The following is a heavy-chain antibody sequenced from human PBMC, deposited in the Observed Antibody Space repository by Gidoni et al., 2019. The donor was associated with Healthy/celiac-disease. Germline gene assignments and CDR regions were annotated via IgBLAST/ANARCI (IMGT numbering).Heavy chain of an antibody. D-gene: IGHD4-17*01. CDR2: IRSKAYGGTT. Sequence: EVQLVESGGGLVQLARSLRLSCTASGFTFGDYAMSWFRQAPGKGLEWVGFIRSKAYGGTTEYAESVKGRFIISRDDSKSIAYLQMNSLKTEDTAVYYCTREDYDDAFDIWGQGTMVTVSS. CDR1: GFTFGDYA. CDR3: TREDYDDAFDI. V-gene: IGHV3-49*03. J-gene: IGHJ3*02.